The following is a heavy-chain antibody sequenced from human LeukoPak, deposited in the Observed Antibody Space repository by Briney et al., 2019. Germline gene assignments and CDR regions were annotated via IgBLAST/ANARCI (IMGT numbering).Heavy chain of an antibody. CDR3: AKDIVGATTISYYFDY. D-gene: IGHD1-26*01. J-gene: IGHJ4*02. CDR1: GFTFSSYA. V-gene: IGHV3-23*01. CDR2: ISGSGGST. Sequence: GGSLRLSCAASGFTFSSYAMSWVRQAPGKGLEWVSAISGSGGSTYYADSVKGRFTISRDNSKNTLYLQMNSLRAEDTAVYYCAKDIVGATTISYYFDYWGQGTQVTGSS.